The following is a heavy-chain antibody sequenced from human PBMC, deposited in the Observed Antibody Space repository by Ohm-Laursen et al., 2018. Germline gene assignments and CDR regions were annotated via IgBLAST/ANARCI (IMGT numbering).Heavy chain of an antibody. CDR1: GFTFSSYA. CDR2: ISGSGGST. J-gene: IGHJ6*02. V-gene: IGHV3-23*01. CDR3: AKVREQWLPGEDYYYGMDV. Sequence: SLSLSCAATGFTFSSYAMSWVRQAPGKGLEWVSAISGSGGSTYYADSVMGRFTISRDNSKNTLYLQMNSLRAEDTAVYYCAKVREQWLPGEDYYYGMDVWGQGTPVTASS. D-gene: IGHD6-19*01.